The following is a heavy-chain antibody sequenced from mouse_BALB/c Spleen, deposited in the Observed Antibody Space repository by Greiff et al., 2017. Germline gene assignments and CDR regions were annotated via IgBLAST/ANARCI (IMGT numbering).Heavy chain of an antibody. Sequence: VQLQQSGPGLVKPSQSLSLTCTVTGYSITSDYAWNWIRQFPGNKLEWMGYISYSGSTSYNPSLKSRISITRDTSKNQFFLQLNSVTTEDTATYYCARDLLWLRYFDVWGAGTTVTVSS. D-gene: IGHD2-2*01. CDR2: ISYSGST. J-gene: IGHJ1*01. CDR1: GYSITSDYA. CDR3: ARDLLWLRYFDV. V-gene: IGHV3-2*02.